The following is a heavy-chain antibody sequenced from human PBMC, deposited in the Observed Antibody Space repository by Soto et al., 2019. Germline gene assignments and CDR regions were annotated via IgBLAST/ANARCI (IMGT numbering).Heavy chain of an antibody. J-gene: IGHJ4*02. CDR3: AKDKYALGELSSFDY. CDR1: GFTFSDYY. D-gene: IGHD3-16*02. Sequence: PGGSLRLSCAASGFTFSDYYMSWIRQAPGKGLEWVSSISHSATYTNYADSVKGRFTISRDNAKNSLYLQMNSLGAEDTAVYYCAKDKYALGELSSFDYWGQGTLVTVSS. CDR2: ISHSATYT. V-gene: IGHV3-11*06.